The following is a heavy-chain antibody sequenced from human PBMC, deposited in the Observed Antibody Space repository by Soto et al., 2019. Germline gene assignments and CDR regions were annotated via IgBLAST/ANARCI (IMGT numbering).Heavy chain of an antibody. CDR3: ARGLAPNYYYYGMDV. J-gene: IGHJ6*02. D-gene: IGHD3-22*01. Sequence: ASVKVSCKASGYTFTGYYMHWVRQAPGQGLEWMGWINPNSGGTNYAQKFQGWVTMTRDTSISTAYMELSRLRSDDTAVYYCARGLAPNYYYYGMDVWGQGTMVTVSS. V-gene: IGHV1-2*04. CDR1: GYTFTGYY. CDR2: INPNSGGT.